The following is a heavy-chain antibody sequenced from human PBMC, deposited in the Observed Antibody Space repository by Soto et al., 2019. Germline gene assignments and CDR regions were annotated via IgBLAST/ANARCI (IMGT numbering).Heavy chain of an antibody. V-gene: IGHV5-51*01. D-gene: IGHD6-19*01. J-gene: IGHJ6*02. Sequence: PGESLKISCKGSGYSFTSYWIGWVRQMPGKGLEWMGIIYPGDSDTRYSPSFQGQVTISADKSISTAYLQWSSLKASDTAMYYCARQGGQWLPTGGDYYYYYGMDGWGQGTTVTVSS. CDR1: GYSFTSYW. CDR3: ARQGGQWLPTGGDYYYYYGMDG. CDR2: IYPGDSDT.